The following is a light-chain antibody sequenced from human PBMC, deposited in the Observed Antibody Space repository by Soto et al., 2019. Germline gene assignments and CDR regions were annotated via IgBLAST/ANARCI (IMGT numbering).Light chain of an antibody. Sequence: SYELTQSPSVSVAPGQTARITCGGNDIGTKNVHWYQQKPGQAPLLVIYYDTDRPSGIPERFSGSNSRNTATLTISRVEAGDGANFYCRVWDSISDHYVFEIGTKVTVL. V-gene: IGLV3-21*04. CDR3: RVWDSISDHYV. CDR2: YDT. CDR1: DIGTKN. J-gene: IGLJ1*01.